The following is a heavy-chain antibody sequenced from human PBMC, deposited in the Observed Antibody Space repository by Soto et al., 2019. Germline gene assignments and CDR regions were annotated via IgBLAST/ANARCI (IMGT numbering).Heavy chain of an antibody. D-gene: IGHD1-20*01. Sequence: XGSLRLSCAASGFTFNIYAMTWVRQAPGKGLEWVSTTGATGRTTYYSDSVKGRFTVSRDNSKNTLDLQMSNLRAEDAAVYYCATVHNTSRSFDYWGQGTLVTVSS. V-gene: IGHV3-23*01. J-gene: IGHJ4*02. CDR3: ATVHNTSRSFDY. CDR1: GFTFNIYA. CDR2: TGATGRTT.